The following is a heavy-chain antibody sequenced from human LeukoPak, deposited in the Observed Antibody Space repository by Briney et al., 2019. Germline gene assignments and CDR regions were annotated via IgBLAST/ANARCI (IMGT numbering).Heavy chain of an antibody. CDR3: ARGGGLDV. Sequence: QSWGSLRPSCAASGFTFSSYWMNWARQAPGKGLEWVASINHNGNVNYYVDSVKGRFTISRDNAKNSLYLQMSNLRAEDTAVYFCARGGGLDVWGQGATVTVSS. J-gene: IGHJ6*02. D-gene: IGHD3-16*01. CDR2: INHNGNVN. CDR1: GFTFSSYW. V-gene: IGHV3-7*03.